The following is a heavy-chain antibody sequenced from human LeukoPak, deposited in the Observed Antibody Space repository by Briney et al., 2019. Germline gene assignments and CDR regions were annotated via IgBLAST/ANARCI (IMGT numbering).Heavy chain of an antibody. D-gene: IGHD2-15*01. CDR2: INHSGST. J-gene: IGHJ4*02. CDR1: GGSCSGYY. CDR3: AREGYSRTFDY. V-gene: IGHV4-34*01. Sequence: PSETLSLXCAVYGGSCSGYYWSWIRRPPGKGLESIGEINHSGSTNYNPSLKSRVTISVDTSKNQFSLKLSSVTAADTAVYYCAREGYSRTFDYWGQGTLVTVSS.